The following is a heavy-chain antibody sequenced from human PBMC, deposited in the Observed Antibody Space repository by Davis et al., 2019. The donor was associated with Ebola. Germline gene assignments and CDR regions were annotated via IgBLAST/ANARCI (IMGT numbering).Heavy chain of an antibody. CDR1: GFTFSTYA. D-gene: IGHD5-18*01. J-gene: IGHJ6*02. CDR2: TSGRGGIT. V-gene: IGHV3-23*01. CDR3: AKDATTGYSYGFSYYYYHGMDV. Sequence: GGSLRLSCAASGFTFSTYARSWVRPAPGYGLDWGSATSGRGGITYDADSVKGRFTISRDNSKNTLYLQMNSLRAEDTAVYYCAKDATTGYSYGFSYYYYHGMDVWGQGTTVTVSS.